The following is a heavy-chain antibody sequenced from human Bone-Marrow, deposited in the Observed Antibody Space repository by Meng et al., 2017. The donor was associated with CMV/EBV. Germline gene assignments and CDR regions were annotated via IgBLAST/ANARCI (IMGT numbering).Heavy chain of an antibody. Sequence: SEPLSLTCNVSGGSVSSPSYYWTWIRQPPGKGLEWIGYISYSGITNYSPSLKSRVTISLDTSKNQFSLKLTSVTAADTAVYHCARDRCSSTRCYYEGYGMDVWGPGTTVTVSS. V-gene: IGHV4-61*01. CDR3: ARDRCSSTRCYYEGYGMDV. CDR1: GGSVSSPSYY. D-gene: IGHD2-2*01. CDR2: ISYSGIT. J-gene: IGHJ6*02.